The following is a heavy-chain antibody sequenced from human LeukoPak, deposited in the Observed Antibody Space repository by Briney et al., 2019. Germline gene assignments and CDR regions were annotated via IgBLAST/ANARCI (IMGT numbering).Heavy chain of an antibody. CDR1: GFTFSSYG. D-gene: IGHD4-17*01. CDR2: IYHSGST. CDR3: ARGHGDYDGYFDY. V-gene: IGHV4-4*02. J-gene: IGHJ4*02. Sequence: GSLRLSCAASGFTFSSYGMHWVRQPPGKGLEWIGEIYHSGSTNYNPSLKSRVTISVDKSKNQFSLKLSSVTAADTAVYYCARGHGDYDGYFDYWGQGTLVTVSS.